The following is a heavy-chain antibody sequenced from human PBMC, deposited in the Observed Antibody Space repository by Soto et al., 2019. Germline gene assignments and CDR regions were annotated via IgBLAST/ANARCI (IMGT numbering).Heavy chain of an antibody. CDR1: GFTFSSYA. CDR3: AKLLKPEYYYYYYMDV. Sequence: GGSLRLSCAASGFTFSSYAMSWVRQAPGKGLEWVSTISGTGGGTYYADSVKGRFTISRDNSKNTLYLQMNSLRAEDTAVYYCAKLLKPEYYYYYYMDVWGKGTTVTVSS. J-gene: IGHJ6*03. D-gene: IGHD3-9*01. CDR2: ISGTGGGT. V-gene: IGHV3-23*01.